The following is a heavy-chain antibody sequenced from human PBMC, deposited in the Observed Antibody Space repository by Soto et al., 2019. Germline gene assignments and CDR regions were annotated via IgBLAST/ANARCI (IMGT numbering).Heavy chain of an antibody. Sequence: QVQLVQSGAEVKKPGSSVKVSCKASGGTFSSYAISWVRQAPGQGLEWMGGIIPIFGTANYAQKFQGRVTITADESTSTAYMELSRLRSEDTAVYYCARPAFPGYSYGLPYFQHWGQGTLVPVSS. CDR3: ARPAFPGYSYGLPYFQH. V-gene: IGHV1-69*12. CDR2: IIPIFGTA. CDR1: GGTFSSYA. J-gene: IGHJ1*01. D-gene: IGHD5-18*01.